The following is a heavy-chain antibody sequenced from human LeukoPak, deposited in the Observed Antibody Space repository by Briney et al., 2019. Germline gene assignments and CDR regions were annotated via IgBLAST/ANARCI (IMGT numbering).Heavy chain of an antibody. Sequence: PGGSLRLSCAASGFTFRSHWMSWVRQAPGKGLEWVANINQDGSETHYVDSVKGRFTISRDNAWNSLYLQMNSLRAEDTATYYCARDHVAPGIYFDYWGQGALVTVSS. CDR3: ARDHVAPGIYFDY. V-gene: IGHV3-7*01. CDR1: GFTFRSHW. CDR2: INQDGSET. J-gene: IGHJ4*02. D-gene: IGHD6-13*01.